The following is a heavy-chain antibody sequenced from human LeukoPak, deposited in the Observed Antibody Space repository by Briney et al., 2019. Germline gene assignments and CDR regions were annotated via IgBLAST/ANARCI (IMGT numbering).Heavy chain of an antibody. D-gene: IGHD2-15*01. J-gene: IGHJ5*02. CDR3: ARGLCDSTQYCSGGSYANWFDP. Sequence: PSETLSLTCAVYGGSFSGYYWSWIRQPPGKGLEWIGEINHSGSTNYNPSLKSRVTISVDTSKNQFSLKLSSVTAADTAVYYCARGLCDSTQYCSGGSYANWFDPWGQGTLVTVSS. CDR2: INHSGST. V-gene: IGHV4-34*01. CDR1: GGSFSGYY.